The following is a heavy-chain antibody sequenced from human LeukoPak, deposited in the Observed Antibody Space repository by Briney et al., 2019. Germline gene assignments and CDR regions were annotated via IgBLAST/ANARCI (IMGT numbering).Heavy chain of an antibody. CDR2: IRYDGSNK. D-gene: IGHD3-10*01. Sequence: GGSLRLSCAASGFTFSIYWMHWVRQAPGKGLEWVAFIRYDGSNKYYADSVKGRFTISRDNSKNTLYLQMNSLRAEDTAVYYCAKRSMWFGEIAPPDYWGQGTLVTVSS. CDR3: AKRSMWFGEIAPPDY. J-gene: IGHJ4*02. V-gene: IGHV3-30*02. CDR1: GFTFSIYW.